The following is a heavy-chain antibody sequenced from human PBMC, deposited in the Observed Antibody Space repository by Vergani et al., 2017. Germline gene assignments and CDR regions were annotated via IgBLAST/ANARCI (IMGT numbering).Heavy chain of an antibody. J-gene: IGHJ4*02. Sequence: EVQLVQSGAEVKKPGESLRISCKGSGYSFTSYWISWVRQMPGKGLEWMGRIDPSDSYTNYSPSFQGHVTISADKSISTAYLQCSSLKASDTAMYYWARQEGGDTAMPDYWGPGTLVNVFS. CDR2: IDPSDSYT. CDR3: ARQEGGDTAMPDY. D-gene: IGHD5-18*01. V-gene: IGHV5-10-1*01. CDR1: GYSFTSYW.